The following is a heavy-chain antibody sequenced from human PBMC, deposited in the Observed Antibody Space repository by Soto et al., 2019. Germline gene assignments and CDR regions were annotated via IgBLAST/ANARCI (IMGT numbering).Heavy chain of an antibody. CDR1: GFTFTSNA. J-gene: IGHJ4*02. Sequence: EVQLLESGGGLVQPGGSLRLSCSASGFTFTSNAMSWVRQAPGKGLEWVSGISGSGGDTKSADSVKGRFTISRDNFKNLLYLQMNSLRAEDTAVYYCAKHDFWTLYNTRLDSWGQGTLVTVSS. D-gene: IGHD3-3*01. V-gene: IGHV3-23*01. CDR2: ISGSGGDT. CDR3: AKHDFWTLYNTRLDS.